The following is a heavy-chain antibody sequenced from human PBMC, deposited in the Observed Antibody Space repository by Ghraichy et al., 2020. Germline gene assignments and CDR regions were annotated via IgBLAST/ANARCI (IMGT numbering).Heavy chain of an antibody. CDR2: ISYDGSTK. CDR1: GFTFSSYA. Sequence: GESLNIYCAASGFTFSSYAMHWVRQAPGKGLEWVAVISYDGSTKYYADSVKGRFTISRDNSKNTLYLQMNSLRAEDTAVYYCARGSGLLAGYWGQGTLVTVSS. D-gene: IGHD1-14*01. CDR3: ARGSGLLAGY. J-gene: IGHJ4*02. V-gene: IGHV3-30*04.